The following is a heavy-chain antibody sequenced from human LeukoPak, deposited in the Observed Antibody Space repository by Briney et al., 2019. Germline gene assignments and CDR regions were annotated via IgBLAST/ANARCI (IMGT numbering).Heavy chain of an antibody. CDR1: GFTFSTHA. Sequence: GGSLRLSCAASGFTFSTHAMSWVRQAPGQGLEWVSAISGSGGSTYYADSVKGRFTISRDNSKNTLDLQMNSLRAEDTAVYYCAKDRDSYGDYILDYWGQGTLVTVSS. CDR2: ISGSGGST. D-gene: IGHD4-17*01. J-gene: IGHJ4*02. CDR3: AKDRDSYGDYILDY. V-gene: IGHV3-23*01.